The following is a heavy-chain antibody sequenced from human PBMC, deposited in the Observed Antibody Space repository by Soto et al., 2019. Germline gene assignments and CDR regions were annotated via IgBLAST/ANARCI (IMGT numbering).Heavy chain of an antibody. J-gene: IGHJ6*02. D-gene: IGHD2-2*01. CDR3: ARHDCISTSCYYYYYYSMDV. V-gene: IGHV1-3*01. Sequence: GASVKVSCKASGCTFTSYAMHWVRQAPGQRLEWMGWINAGNGNTKYSQKFQGRVTITRDTSASTAYMELSSLRSEDTAVYYCARHDCISTSCYYYYYYSMDVWGQGTTVTVSS. CDR1: GCTFTSYA. CDR2: INAGNGNT.